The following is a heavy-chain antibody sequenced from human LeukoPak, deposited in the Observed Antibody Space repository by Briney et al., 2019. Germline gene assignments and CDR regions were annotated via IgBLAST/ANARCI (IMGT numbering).Heavy chain of an antibody. CDR1: GGSFRGYY. CDR3: ARGGGYDFANWFDP. Sequence: SETLSLTCAVYGGSFRGYYWSWLRQPPGKGLEWIGEINHRGSTNYNPSLKSRVTISVDTSKNHFSLKLSSVTAADTAVYYCARGGGYDFANWFDPWGQGTLVTVSS. V-gene: IGHV4-34*01. CDR2: INHRGST. J-gene: IGHJ5*02. D-gene: IGHD5-12*01.